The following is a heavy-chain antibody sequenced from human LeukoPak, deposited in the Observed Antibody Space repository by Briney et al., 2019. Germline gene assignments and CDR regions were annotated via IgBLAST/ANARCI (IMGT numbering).Heavy chain of an antibody. CDR3: AAWGVIDY. V-gene: IGHV3-74*01. CDR1: GFTLSSYW. CDR2: INNDGSST. Sequence: GGSLRLSCAASGFTLSSYWMHWVRQVPGKGLVWVSHINNDGSSTTYADSVKGRFTISKDDAKSTPYLQMNSLRAEDTAVYYCAAWGVIDYWGQGTLVTVSS. D-gene: IGHD3-16*01. J-gene: IGHJ4*02.